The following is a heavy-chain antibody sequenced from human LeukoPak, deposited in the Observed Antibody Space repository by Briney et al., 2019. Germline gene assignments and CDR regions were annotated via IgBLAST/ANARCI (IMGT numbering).Heavy chain of an antibody. D-gene: IGHD2-2*03. CDR2: IIPIFDTT. Sequence: ASVKVSCKASGGTFSSYAISWVRQAPGQGLEWMGGIIPIFDTTNYAQKFQGRVTITADKSTSTAYMELSSLRSEDTAMYYCARDIYGFTLPYFVYWGQGTLVTVSS. CDR3: ARDIYGFTLPYFVY. J-gene: IGHJ4*02. CDR1: GGTFSSYA. V-gene: IGHV1-69*06.